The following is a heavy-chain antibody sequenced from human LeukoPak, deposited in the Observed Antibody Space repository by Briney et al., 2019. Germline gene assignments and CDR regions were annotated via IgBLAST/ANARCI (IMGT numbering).Heavy chain of an antibody. Sequence: GGSLRLSCAASGFTFSSYAMSWVRQAPGKGLEWASGISGSGGSTYYADSVKGRFTISRDNSKNTPYLQMNSLRAEDTAVYYCAKVFPYYDSSGRYFDYWGQGTLVTVSS. CDR2: ISGSGGST. CDR3: AKVFPYYDSSGRYFDY. CDR1: GFTFSSYA. V-gene: IGHV3-23*01. D-gene: IGHD3-22*01. J-gene: IGHJ4*02.